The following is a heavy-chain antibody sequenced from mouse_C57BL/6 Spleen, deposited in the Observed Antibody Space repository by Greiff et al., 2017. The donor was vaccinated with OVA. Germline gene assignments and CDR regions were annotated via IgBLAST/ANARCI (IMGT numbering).Heavy chain of an antibody. D-gene: IGHD1-1*01. CDR3: ASDTTDYFDY. J-gene: IGHJ2*01. CDR2: IDPSDSYT. V-gene: IGHV1-59*01. Sequence: QVQLQQPGAELVRPGTSVKLSCKASGYTFTSYWMHWVKQRPGQGLEWIGVIDPSDSYTNYNQKFKGKATVTVDTSSSTAYMQLSSLTSEDSAVYYCASDTTDYFDYWGQGTTLTVSS. CDR1: GYTFTSYW.